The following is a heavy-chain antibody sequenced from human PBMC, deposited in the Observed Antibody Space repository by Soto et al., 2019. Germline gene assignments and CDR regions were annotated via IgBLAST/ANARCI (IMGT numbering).Heavy chain of an antibody. J-gene: IGHJ4*02. CDR3: ARAIGSGSYLFY. CDR1: GGTFSSYA. D-gene: IGHD3-10*01. CDR2: IIPIFGTA. V-gene: IGHV1-69*13. Sequence: SVKVSCKASGGTFSSYAISWVRQAPGQGLEWMGGIIPIFGTANYAQKFQGRVTITADESTSTAYMELSSLRSGDTAVYYCARAIGSGSYLFYWGQGTLVTVSS.